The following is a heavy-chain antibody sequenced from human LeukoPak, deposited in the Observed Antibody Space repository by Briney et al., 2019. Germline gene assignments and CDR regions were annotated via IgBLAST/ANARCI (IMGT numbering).Heavy chain of an antibody. D-gene: IGHD6-6*01. Sequence: ASVKVSCKASGYTFTSYGISWVRQAPGQGLEWMGWISAYNGNTNYAQELQGRVTMTTDTSTSTAYMELRSLRSDDTAVYYCARDTSIAAPYYYYYGMDLWGQGTTVTVSS. J-gene: IGHJ6*02. CDR3: ARDTSIAAPYYYYYGMDL. CDR1: GYTFTSYG. CDR2: ISAYNGNT. V-gene: IGHV1-18*01.